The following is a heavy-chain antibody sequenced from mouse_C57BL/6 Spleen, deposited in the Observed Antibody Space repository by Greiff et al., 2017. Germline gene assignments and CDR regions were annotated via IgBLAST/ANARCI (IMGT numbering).Heavy chain of an antibody. D-gene: IGHD2-1*01. J-gene: IGHJ3*01. Sequence: VQLQQSVAELVRPGASVKLSCTASGFNFKNTYMHWVKQRPEQGLEWIGRIDPANGNTKYAPQFQGKATITADTSSYTASLQLSSLTSEDTAISFGARGGNPAWFAYWGQGTLVTVSA. CDR1: GFNFKNTY. V-gene: IGHV14-3*01. CDR2: IDPANGNT. CDR3: ARGGNPAWFAY.